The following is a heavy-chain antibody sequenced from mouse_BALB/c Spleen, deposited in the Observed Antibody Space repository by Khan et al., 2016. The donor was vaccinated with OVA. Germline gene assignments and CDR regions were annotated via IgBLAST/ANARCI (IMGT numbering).Heavy chain of an antibody. Sequence: QVQLKESGPGLVAPSQSLSITCTVSGFSLTNYGVHWVHQPPREGLEWLGVIWAGGSTNYNSALMSRLSISKDNSKSQVFLKMNSLQTNDTAMYYCARPYYGSAWFAYWGQGTLVTVSA. V-gene: IGHV2-9*02. D-gene: IGHD1-1*01. CDR3: ARPYYGSAWFAY. J-gene: IGHJ3*01. CDR2: IWAGGST. CDR1: GFSLTNYG.